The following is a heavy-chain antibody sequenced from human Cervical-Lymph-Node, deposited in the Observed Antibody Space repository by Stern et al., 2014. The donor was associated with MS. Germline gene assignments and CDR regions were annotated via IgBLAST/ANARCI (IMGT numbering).Heavy chain of an antibody. Sequence: QVQLQESGPGLVKPSGTLSLTCAVSGGSISSSNWWSWVRQPPGKGLEWIGEIYHSGSTNYNPSLKSRVTISVDKSKNQFSLKLSSVTAADTAVYYCARDRNSSSWNYYYYYGMDVWGQGTTVTVSS. CDR3: ARDRNSSSWNYYYYYGMDV. CDR1: GGSISSSNW. J-gene: IGHJ6*02. D-gene: IGHD6-13*01. V-gene: IGHV4-4*02. CDR2: IYHSGST.